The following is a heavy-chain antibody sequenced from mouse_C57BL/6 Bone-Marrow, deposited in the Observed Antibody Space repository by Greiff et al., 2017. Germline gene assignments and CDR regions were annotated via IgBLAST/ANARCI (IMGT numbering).Heavy chain of an antibody. Sequence: VHLVESGAELARPGASVKLSCKASGYTFTSYGISWVKQRTGQGLEWIGEIYPRSGNTYYNEKFKGKATLTADKSSSTAYMALRSLTSEDSAVYVCARAYCYSNPYYAMDYWGQGTSVTVSS. CDR2: IYPRSGNT. V-gene: IGHV1-81*01. J-gene: IGHJ4*01. CDR3: ARAYCYSNPYYAMDY. CDR1: GYTFTSYG. D-gene: IGHD2-5*01.